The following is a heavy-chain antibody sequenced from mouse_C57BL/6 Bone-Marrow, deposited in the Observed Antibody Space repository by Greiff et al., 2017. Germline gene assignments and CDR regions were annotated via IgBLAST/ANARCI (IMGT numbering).Heavy chain of an antibody. J-gene: IGHJ3*01. CDR2: IYPRSGNT. CDR1: GYTFTSYG. V-gene: IGHV1-81*01. Sequence: QVQLQQSGAELARPGASVKLPCKASGYTFTSYGISWVKQRTGQGLEWIGEIYPRSGNTYYNEKFKGKATLTADKSSSTAYMELRSLTSEDSAVYFCARVEFAYWGQGTLVTVSA. CDR3: ARVEFAY.